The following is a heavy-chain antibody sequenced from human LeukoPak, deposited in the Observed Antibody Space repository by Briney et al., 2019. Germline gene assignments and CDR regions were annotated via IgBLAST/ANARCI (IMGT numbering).Heavy chain of an antibody. V-gene: IGHV4-39*01. CDR2: IYYSGST. D-gene: IGHD1-14*01. CDR1: GGSISSSSYY. CDR3: AITGPEDY. Sequence: PSETLSLTCTVSGGSISSSSYYWGWIRQPPGRGLEWIVSIYYSGSTYYNPSLKSRVTISIDTSKKQFSLKLSYVTAADTAVNYCAITGPEDYWGQGTLVTVSS. J-gene: IGHJ4*02.